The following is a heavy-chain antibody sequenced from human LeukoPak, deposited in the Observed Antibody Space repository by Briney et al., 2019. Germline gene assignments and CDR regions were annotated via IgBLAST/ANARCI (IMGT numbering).Heavy chain of an antibody. CDR2: ISDDGSKK. D-gene: IGHD2-2*01. V-gene: IGHV3-30-3*01. CDR3: AREGGYCSSTTCYFDS. J-gene: IGHJ4*02. CDR1: GFTVSRYS. Sequence: GGSLRLSCAASGFTVSRYSMHWVREAPGKGLEGVSVISDDGSKKSYADSVKGRFTVSRDNSKNTLYLQMNSPRVEDTAVYYCAREGGYCSSTTCYFDSWGQGTLVTVSS.